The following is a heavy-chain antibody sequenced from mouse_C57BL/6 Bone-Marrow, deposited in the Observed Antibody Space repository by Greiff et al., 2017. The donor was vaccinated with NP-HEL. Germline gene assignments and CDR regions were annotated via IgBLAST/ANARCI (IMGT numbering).Heavy chain of an antibody. CDR1: GYTFTDYY. V-gene: IGHV1-26*01. Sequence: VQLQQSGPELVKPGASVKISCKASGYTFTDYYMNWVKQSHGKSLEWIGDINPNNGGTSYNQKFKGKATLTVDTSSSTAYMELRSLTSEDSAVYYCASTTVVATDAMDYWGQGTSVTVSS. CDR3: ASTTVVATDAMDY. D-gene: IGHD1-1*01. CDR2: INPNNGGT. J-gene: IGHJ4*01.